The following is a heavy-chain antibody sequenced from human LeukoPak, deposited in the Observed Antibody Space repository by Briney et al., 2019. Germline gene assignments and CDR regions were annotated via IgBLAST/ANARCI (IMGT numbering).Heavy chain of an antibody. V-gene: IGHV3-23*01. J-gene: IGHJ4*02. CDR1: GFTFSSYG. CDR2: ISGSGGST. D-gene: IGHD6-13*01. Sequence: GGSLRLSCAASGFTFSSYGMSWVRQAPGKGLEWVSAISGSGGSTYYADSVKGRFTISRDNAKNSLYLQMNSLRAEDTAVYYCARARSSSWYSDYWGQGTLVTVSS. CDR3: ARARSSSWYSDY.